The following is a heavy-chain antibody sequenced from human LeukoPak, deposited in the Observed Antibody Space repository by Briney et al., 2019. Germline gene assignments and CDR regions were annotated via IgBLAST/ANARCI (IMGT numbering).Heavy chain of an antibody. D-gene: IGHD6-19*01. J-gene: IGHJ6*02. V-gene: IGHV1-2*02. Sequence: ASVKVSCKASGYTFTDYFMHWVRQAPGQRLEWMGWINPNSGGTNYAQKFQGRVTMTRDTSTSTVYMELSSLRSEDTAVYYCARDPAPVAGTGFYYYGMDVWGQGTTVTVSS. CDR3: ARDPAPVAGTGFYYYGMDV. CDR1: GYTFTDYF. CDR2: INPNSGGT.